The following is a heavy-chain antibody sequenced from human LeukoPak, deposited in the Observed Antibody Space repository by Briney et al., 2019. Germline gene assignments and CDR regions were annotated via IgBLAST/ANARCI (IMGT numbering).Heavy chain of an antibody. CDR1: GGTFSSYA. J-gene: IGHJ6*02. V-gene: IGHV1-69*05. Sequence: SVKVSCKASGGTFSSYAISWVRQAPGQGLEWMGGIIPIFGTANYAQKLQGRVTMTTDTSTSTAYMELRSLRSDDTAVYYCATTNYYYGMDVWGQGTTVTVSS. CDR3: ATTNYYYGMDV. D-gene: IGHD5-24*01. CDR2: IIPIFGTA.